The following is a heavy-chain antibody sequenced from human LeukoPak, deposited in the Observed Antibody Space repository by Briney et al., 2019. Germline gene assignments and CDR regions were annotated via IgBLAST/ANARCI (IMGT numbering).Heavy chain of an antibody. CDR1: GYTFTSYD. CDR2: MNPNSGNT. J-gene: IGHJ4*02. Sequence: ASVKVSCKASGYTFTSYDINWVRQATGQGLEWMGWMNPNSGNTGYAQKFQGRVTITADKSTSTAYMELSSLRSEDTAVYYCARDLGGYDLGWGDYWGQGTLVTVSS. D-gene: IGHD5-12*01. V-gene: IGHV1-8*01. CDR3: ARDLGGYDLGWGDY.